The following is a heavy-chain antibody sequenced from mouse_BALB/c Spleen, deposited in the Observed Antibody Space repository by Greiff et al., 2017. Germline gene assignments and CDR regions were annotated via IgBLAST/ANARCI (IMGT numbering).Heavy chain of an antibody. Sequence: VMLVESGPGLVQPSQSLSITCTVSGFSLTSYGVHWVRQSPGKGLEWLGVIWSGGSTDYNAAFISRLSISKDNSKSQVFFKMNSLQANDTAIYYCARDGSSFYYFDYWGQGTTLTVSS. J-gene: IGHJ2*01. CDR3: ARDGSSFYYFDY. D-gene: IGHD1-1*01. CDR2: IWSGGST. CDR1: GFSLTSYG. V-gene: IGHV2-2*02.